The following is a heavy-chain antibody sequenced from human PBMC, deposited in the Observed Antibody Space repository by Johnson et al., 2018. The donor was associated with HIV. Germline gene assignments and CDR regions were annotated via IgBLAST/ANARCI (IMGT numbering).Heavy chain of an antibody. CDR1: GFTVSSYY. Sequence: VQLVESGGGLVQPGGSLRLSCAASGFTVSSYYMSWVRQAPGKGLEWVSVLFSGGSTYYADSVKGRFTISRDNAKNTLYLQMNSLRVEDTAVYYCAKCIWGSSLIDVFDIWGQGTTVIVSS. D-gene: IGHD3-16*01. CDR3: AKCIWGSSLIDVFDI. J-gene: IGHJ3*02. V-gene: IGHV3-66*01. CDR2: LFSGGST.